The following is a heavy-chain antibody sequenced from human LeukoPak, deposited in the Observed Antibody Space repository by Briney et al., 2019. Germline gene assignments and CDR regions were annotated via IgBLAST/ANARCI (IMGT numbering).Heavy chain of an antibody. CDR3: ARVVYYDSSGYYWPPRDAFDI. J-gene: IGHJ3*02. CDR1: GGTFSSYA. Sequence: EASVKVPCKASGGTFSSYAISWVRQAPGQGLEWMGGIIPIFGTANYAQRFQGRVTITADESTSTAYMELSSLRSEDTAVYYCARVVYYDSSGYYWPPRDAFDIWGQGTMVTVSS. V-gene: IGHV1-69*13. CDR2: IIPIFGTA. D-gene: IGHD3-22*01.